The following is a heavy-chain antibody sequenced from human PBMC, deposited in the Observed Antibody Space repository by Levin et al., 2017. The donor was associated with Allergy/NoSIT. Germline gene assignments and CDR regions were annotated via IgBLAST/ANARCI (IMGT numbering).Heavy chain of an antibody. Sequence: GGSLRLSCAASGFTFSSYAMHWFRQAPGKGLEWVALTSFDGNKKYYADSVKGRFTISRDNPKNTVYLQMNSLRPEDTAVYYCARDSDYWGQGAQVTVSS. CDR3: ARDSDY. CDR1: GFTFSSYA. J-gene: IGHJ4*02. V-gene: IGHV3-30-3*01. CDR2: TSFDGNKK.